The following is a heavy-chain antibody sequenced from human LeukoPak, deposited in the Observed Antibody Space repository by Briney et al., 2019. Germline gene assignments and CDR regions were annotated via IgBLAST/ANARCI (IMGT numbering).Heavy chain of an antibody. Sequence: ASVKVSCKASGYTFTGYYMHWVRQAPGQGFEWMGWINPNSGDTNYAQKFQGRVTMTRDTSISTAYMELSRLRSDDTAVYYCARGVRYYDSSGYLNWFDPWGQGTLVTVSS. D-gene: IGHD3-22*01. CDR2: INPNSGDT. V-gene: IGHV1-2*02. CDR1: GYTFTGYY. J-gene: IGHJ5*02. CDR3: ARGVRYYDSSGYLNWFDP.